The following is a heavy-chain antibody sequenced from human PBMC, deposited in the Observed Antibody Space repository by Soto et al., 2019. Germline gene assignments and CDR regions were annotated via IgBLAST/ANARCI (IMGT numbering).Heavy chain of an antibody. D-gene: IGHD1-7*01. CDR3: ARVPKRNWNYDY. CDR1: GYPFTVYY. V-gene: IGHV1-2*02. CDR2: INPDSGGT. Sequence: ASVKVSCKASGYPFTVYYMNWVRQAPGQGLEWMGWINPDSGGTNYAQKFQGRVTMTRDTSISTAYMELSRLTSDDTAVYYCARVPKRNWNYDYWGQGTLVTVSS. J-gene: IGHJ4*02.